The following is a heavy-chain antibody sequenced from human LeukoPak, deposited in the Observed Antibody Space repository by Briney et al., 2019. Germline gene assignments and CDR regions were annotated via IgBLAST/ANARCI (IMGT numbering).Heavy chain of an antibody. J-gene: IGHJ4*02. Sequence: NPSETLSLTCTVSGGSISSYYWSWIRQPPGKGLEWIGYIYYSGSTNYNPSLKSRVTISVDTSKNQFSLKLSSVTAADTAVYYCAIERLRLGELSGYFDHWGQGTLVTVSS. D-gene: IGHD3-16*02. V-gene: IGHV4-59*01. CDR1: GGSISSYY. CDR2: IYYSGST. CDR3: AIERLRLGELSGYFDH.